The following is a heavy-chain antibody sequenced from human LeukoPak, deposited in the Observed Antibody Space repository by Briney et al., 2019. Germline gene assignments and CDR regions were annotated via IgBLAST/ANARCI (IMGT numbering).Heavy chain of an antibody. D-gene: IGHD1-26*01. V-gene: IGHV4-34*01. CDR2: INYSGCT. Sequence: SETLSLTCAIYSESFSGYFWSWIRQPPGKGLEWIGEINYSGCTNYNPSLKSRVTISVDTSKNQFSLKLTSVTAADTAVYYCARDSPFEWYLLGDSFDMWGQGTMVTVSS. CDR3: ARDSPFEWYLLGDSFDM. CDR1: SESFSGYF. J-gene: IGHJ3*02.